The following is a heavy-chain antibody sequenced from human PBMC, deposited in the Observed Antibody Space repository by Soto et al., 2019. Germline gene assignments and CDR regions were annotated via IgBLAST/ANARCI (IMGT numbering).Heavy chain of an antibody. CDR3: ARGGGSDSFDY. D-gene: IGHD1-26*01. Sequence: SETLSLTCTVSGASITYGGYSWSWIRQTPGKGLEWIGYINHLETTFYNPSFESRLTLSIDRAKNQFSLNLNSMSAADRAVYFCARGGGSDSFDYWGQGMLVTVSS. V-gene: IGHV4-30-2*01. CDR2: INHLETT. J-gene: IGHJ4*02. CDR1: GASITYGGYS.